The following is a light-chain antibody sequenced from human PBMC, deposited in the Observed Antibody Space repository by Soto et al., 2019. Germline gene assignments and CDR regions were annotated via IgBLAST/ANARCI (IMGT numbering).Light chain of an antibody. CDR1: SSNIGAGYD. CDR2: GNS. J-gene: IGLJ2*01. Sequence: QSVLTQPPSVSGAPGQRVTISCTGSSSNIGAGYDVHWYQQLPGTAPKLLIFGNSNRPSGVPDRFSGSKSRTSASLAITGLQAEEEADYYCQSYDSNLLVFGGGTKLTVL. CDR3: QSYDSNLLV. V-gene: IGLV1-40*01.